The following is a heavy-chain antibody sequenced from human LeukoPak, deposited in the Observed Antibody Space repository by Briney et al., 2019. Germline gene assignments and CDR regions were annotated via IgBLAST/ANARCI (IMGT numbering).Heavy chain of an antibody. D-gene: IGHD6-19*01. CDR3: ARVSSGEQWLAFDY. Sequence: GGSLRLSCVASGFTFSNYWMHWVRQVPGKGLVWVSRIKDDGKMTDYADSVRGRFTVSRDNAKNTLFLQMNSLRTDDTAVYYCARVSSGEQWLAFDYWGQGILVTVSS. CDR2: IKDDGKMT. CDR1: GFTFSNYW. J-gene: IGHJ4*02. V-gene: IGHV3-74*01.